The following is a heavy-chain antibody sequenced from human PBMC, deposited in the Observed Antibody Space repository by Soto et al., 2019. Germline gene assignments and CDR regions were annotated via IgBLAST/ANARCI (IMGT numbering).Heavy chain of an antibody. J-gene: IGHJ4*02. V-gene: IGHV4-39*01. CDR3: ATPWFGDGDY. Sequence: QLQLQESGPGLVKPSETLSLTCTVSGGSISSGSYYWGWIRQPPEKGLEWIGSIYYSGSTYYNPSLTSRVTISGDTSENQFSLKLSSVTAADTAVYYCATPWFGDGDYWGQGARVTVSS. CDR1: GGSISSGSYY. CDR2: IYYSGST. D-gene: IGHD3-10*01.